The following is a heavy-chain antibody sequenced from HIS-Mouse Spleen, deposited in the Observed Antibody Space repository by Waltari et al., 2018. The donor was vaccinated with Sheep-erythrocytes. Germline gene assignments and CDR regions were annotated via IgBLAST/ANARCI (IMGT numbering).Heavy chain of an antibody. CDR1: GFTFSSYS. J-gene: IGHJ4*02. Sequence: EVQLVESGGGLVKPGGSLRLSCAASGFTFSSYSMNWVRQAPGKGLEWVSYISSSSSYIYYADSVKGRFTISGDNAKNSLYLQMNSLRAEDTAVYYCARDRGGYFDYWGQGTLVTVSS. CDR3: ARDRGGYFDY. D-gene: IGHD3-10*01. V-gene: IGHV3-21*01. CDR2: ISSSSSYI.